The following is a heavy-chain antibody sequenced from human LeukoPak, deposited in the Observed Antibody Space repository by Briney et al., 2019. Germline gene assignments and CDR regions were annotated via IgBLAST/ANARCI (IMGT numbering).Heavy chain of an antibody. V-gene: IGHV1-3*01. CDR2: INAGSGNT. CDR1: GYTFTSYA. CDR3: AVGIAAAGNYYGMDV. J-gene: IGHJ6*02. D-gene: IGHD6-13*01. Sequence: GASVKVSCKASGYTFTSYAMHWVRQAPGQRLEWMGWINAGSGNTKYSQKFQGRVTITRDTSASTAYMELSSLRSEDTAVYYCAVGIAAAGNYYGMDVWGQGTTVTVSS.